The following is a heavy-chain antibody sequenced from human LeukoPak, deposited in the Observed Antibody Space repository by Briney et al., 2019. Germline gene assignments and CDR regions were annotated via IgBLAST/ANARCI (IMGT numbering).Heavy chain of an antibody. CDR2: ITWNGDSP. V-gene: IGHV3-20*01. Sequence: GGSLRLSCAASGFTFDDYGMSWVRQAPGKGLEWVSGITWNGDSPGYADSVKGRFTISRDNAKNSLYLQMNSLRAEDTALYHCARWSSIKVAATENYWGQGTLVTASS. D-gene: IGHD6-19*01. CDR1: GFTFDDYG. CDR3: ARWSSIKVAATENY. J-gene: IGHJ4*02.